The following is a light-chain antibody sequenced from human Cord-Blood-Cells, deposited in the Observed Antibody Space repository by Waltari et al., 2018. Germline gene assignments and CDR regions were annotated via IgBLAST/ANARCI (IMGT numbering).Light chain of an antibody. CDR2: AAS. CDR1: QSISSY. V-gene: IGKV1-39*01. J-gene: IGKJ1*01. CDR3: QQSYSTPWT. Sequence: DIQMTQSPSSLSASVGDRVTITCRASQSISSYLNLYQQKPGKAHKLLIYAASSLQSGVPSRFSGSRSGTDFTLTISSLQPEEFATYYCQQSYSTPWTFGQGTKVEIK.